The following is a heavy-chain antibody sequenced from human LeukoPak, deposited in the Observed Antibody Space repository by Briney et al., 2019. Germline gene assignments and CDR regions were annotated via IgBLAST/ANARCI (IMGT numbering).Heavy chain of an antibody. CDR2: ISGSGGST. V-gene: IGHV3-23*01. CDR1: GFXFSSYA. CDR3: AKDEVGTS. D-gene: IGHD2-15*01. Sequence: GGSLRLSCAASGFXFSSYAISWVRQAPGEGLEWVSTISGSGGSTYYADSVKGRFTISRDNSKNTLYLHMNSLRADDTAVYYCAKDEVGTSWGQGTLVTVSS. J-gene: IGHJ5*02.